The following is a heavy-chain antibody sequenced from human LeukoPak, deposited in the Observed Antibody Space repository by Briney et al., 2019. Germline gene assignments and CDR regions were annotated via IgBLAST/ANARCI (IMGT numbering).Heavy chain of an antibody. V-gene: IGHV4-39*07. CDR1: GGSISSSSYY. CDR3: ARDRASGLWDAFDI. J-gene: IGHJ3*02. CDR2: IYYSGST. Sequence: PSETLSLTCTVSGGSISSSSYYWGWIRQPPGKGLEWIGSIYYSGSTYYNPSLKSRVTISVDTSKNQFSLKLSSVTAADTAVYYCARDRASGLWDAFDIWGQGTMVTVSS. D-gene: IGHD3/OR15-3a*01.